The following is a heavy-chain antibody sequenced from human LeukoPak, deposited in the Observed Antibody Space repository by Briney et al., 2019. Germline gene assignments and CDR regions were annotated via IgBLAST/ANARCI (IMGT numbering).Heavy chain of an antibody. V-gene: IGHV4-4*07. Sequence: SETLSLTCTVSGGSISGYYWSWIRQPAGKGLEWIGRIYPSGSTNYNPSLKSRVTMSADTSKNQFSLKLSSVTAADTAVYYCARDPGYYGSGRGDAFDIWGQGTMVTVSS. J-gene: IGHJ3*02. CDR2: IYPSGST. CDR1: GGSISGYY. CDR3: ARDPGYYGSGRGDAFDI. D-gene: IGHD3-10*01.